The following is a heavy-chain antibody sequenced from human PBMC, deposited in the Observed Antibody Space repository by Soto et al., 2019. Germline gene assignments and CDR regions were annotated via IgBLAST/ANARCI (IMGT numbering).Heavy chain of an antibody. D-gene: IGHD6-13*01. CDR2: IKEDGSVK. CDR3: AKDQGSSWYEIDY. CDR1: GFTFTDYW. Sequence: GGSLRLSCAASGFTFTDYWMSRVRQAPGKGLEWVANIKEDGSVKQYVDSVKGRFTISRDNAKNSLYLQMNSLRAEDTAVYYCAKDQGSSWYEIDYWGQGTLVTVSS. V-gene: IGHV3-7*03. J-gene: IGHJ4*02.